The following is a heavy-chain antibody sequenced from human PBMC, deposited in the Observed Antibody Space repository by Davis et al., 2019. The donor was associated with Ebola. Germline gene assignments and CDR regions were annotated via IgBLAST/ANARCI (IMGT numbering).Heavy chain of an antibody. CDR3: AREAINIVVLSGAPYYYGMDI. Sequence: AASVKVSCKASGYTFTTYYMHWVRQAPGQGLEWMGIINPSGGSTGYAQKFQGRVTMTRDTSTSTVYMELSSLRSEDTAVYFCAREAINIVVLSGAPYYYGMDIWGKGTTVTVSS. CDR2: INPSGGST. J-gene: IGHJ6*04. CDR1: GYTFTTYY. D-gene: IGHD2-2*01. V-gene: IGHV1-46*01.